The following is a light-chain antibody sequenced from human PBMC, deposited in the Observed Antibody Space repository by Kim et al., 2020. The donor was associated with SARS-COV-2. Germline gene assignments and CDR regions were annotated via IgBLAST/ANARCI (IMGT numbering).Light chain of an antibody. J-gene: IGKJ2*01. CDR3: QQYSSTWD. Sequence: LAPGETATLSCRGSQRICSTYLAWYQQKPGQAPRLLIYGASSRATGIPDRFSGSGSGTDFTLTISKLEPEDFAVYYCQQYSSTWDFGQGTKVDIK. V-gene: IGKV3-20*01. CDR1: QRICSTY. CDR2: GAS.